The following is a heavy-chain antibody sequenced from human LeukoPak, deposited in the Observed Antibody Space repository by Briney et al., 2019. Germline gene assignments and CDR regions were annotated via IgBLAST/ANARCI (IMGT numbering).Heavy chain of an antibody. CDR1: GFTFSTSW. J-gene: IGHJ4*02. V-gene: IGHV3-7*01. CDR2: IKEDGGVK. D-gene: IGHD2-2*01. CDR3: ARDAANGYDRFDY. Sequence: GGSLRLSCVVSGFTSGFTFSTSWMTWVRQAPGKGLEWVANIKEDGGVKNYVDSVKGRFTISRDNAKSSLYLQMNSLRVEDTAVYYCARDAANGYDRFDYWGQGTQVTVSS.